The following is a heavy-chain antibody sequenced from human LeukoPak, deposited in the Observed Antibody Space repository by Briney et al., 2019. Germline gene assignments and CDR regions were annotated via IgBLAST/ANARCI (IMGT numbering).Heavy chain of an antibody. CDR2: IYTSGST. V-gene: IGHV4-4*09. J-gene: IGHJ4*02. Sequence: SETLSLTCSVSGASISSYYWSWIRQPPGKGLEWIGYIYTSGSTNYNPSLKSRVTISVDTSKNQFSLKLSSVTAADTAVYYCARGDHYYDSSGYYYFDYWGQGTLVTVSS. CDR1: GASISSYY. D-gene: IGHD3-22*01. CDR3: ARGDHYYDSSGYYYFDY.